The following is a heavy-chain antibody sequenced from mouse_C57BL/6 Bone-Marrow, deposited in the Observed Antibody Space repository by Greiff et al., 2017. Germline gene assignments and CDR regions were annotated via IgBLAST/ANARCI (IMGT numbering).Heavy chain of an antibody. CDR1: GYTFTGYW. Sequence: QVQLQQSGAELMKPGASVKLSCKATGYTFTGYWIEWVKQRPGHGLEWIGEILPGSGSTNYNEKFKGKATFPADPSSNTAYMQLSSLTTEDSAIYYCAKRGQLGAWFAYWGQGTLVTVSA. V-gene: IGHV1-9*01. CDR2: ILPGSGST. J-gene: IGHJ3*01. D-gene: IGHD4-1*02. CDR3: AKRGQLGAWFAY.